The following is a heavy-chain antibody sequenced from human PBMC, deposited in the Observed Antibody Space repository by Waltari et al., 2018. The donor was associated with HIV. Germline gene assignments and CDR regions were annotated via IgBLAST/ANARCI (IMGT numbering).Heavy chain of an antibody. J-gene: IGHJ4*02. CDR2: VYTSGTT. CDR1: GASISSYY. Sequence: HVQVQESGPGLMKPSETLSLTCTVSGASISSYYWSWFRQPAGRGLEWIGAVYTSGTTNYNPSFASRVTMSVDTSKNQFSLKLSSVTAADTAIYYCAGRNYWGQGLLVTVSS. V-gene: IGHV4-4*07. CDR3: AGRNY.